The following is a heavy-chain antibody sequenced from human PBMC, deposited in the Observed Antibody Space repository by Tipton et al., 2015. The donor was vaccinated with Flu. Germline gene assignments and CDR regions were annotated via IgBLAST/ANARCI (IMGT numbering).Heavy chain of an antibody. D-gene: IGHD3-22*01. V-gene: IGHV4-39*07. CDR2: VHHSGSA. CDR1: GGSISSGHHY. J-gene: IGHJ4*02. Sequence: TLSLTCTVSGGSISSGHHYWSWIRQTPGKGLEWIGEVHHSGSANYDLSLKSRVSISVDTSKNQFSLKLTSVTAADTAVYYCARDRGYYDSAAGLFDHWGQGTLVTVSS. CDR3: ARDRGYYDSAAGLFDH.